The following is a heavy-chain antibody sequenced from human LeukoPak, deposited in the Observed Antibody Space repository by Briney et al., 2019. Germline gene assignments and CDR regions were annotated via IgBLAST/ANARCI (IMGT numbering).Heavy chain of an antibody. CDR3: AKDSGGYSYGNPNWYFDL. CDR2: ISGSGGST. Sequence: GGSLRLSCAASGFTFSSYAMSWVRQAPGKGLEWVSAISGSGGSTYYADSMKGRFTISRDNSKNTLYLQMNSLRAEDTAVYYCAKDSGGYSYGNPNWYFDLWGRGTLVTVSS. J-gene: IGHJ2*01. CDR1: GFTFSSYA. D-gene: IGHD5-18*01. V-gene: IGHV3-23*01.